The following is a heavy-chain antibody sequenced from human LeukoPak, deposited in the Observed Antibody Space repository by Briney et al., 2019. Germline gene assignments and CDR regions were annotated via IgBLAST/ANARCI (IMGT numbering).Heavy chain of an antibody. D-gene: IGHD5-18*01. CDR1: GGTFSSYS. CDR3: ARAVVDTAGFVY. V-gene: IGHV1-69*06. CDR2: IIPIFGTA. Sequence: SVKVSCKASGGTFSSYSISWVRQAPEHGREWMGGIIPIFGTANYAQKFQGRVTITADKSTSTAYMELSSVRSEDTGVYYCARAVVDTAGFVYWGQGTLVTVSS. J-gene: IGHJ4*02.